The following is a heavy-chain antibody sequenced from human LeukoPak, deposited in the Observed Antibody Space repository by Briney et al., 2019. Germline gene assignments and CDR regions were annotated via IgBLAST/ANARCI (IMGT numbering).Heavy chain of an antibody. CDR3: ARVDYGDYSKDFDY. J-gene: IGHJ4*02. D-gene: IGHD4-17*01. CDR2: INHRGRT. V-gene: IGHV4-34*01. Sequence: SETLSLTCAVYGESFNDYYWSWIRQPPGKGLEWIGEINHRGRTNYNPSLKSRVTISVDTSKNQFSLRLSSVTAADTAMYYCARVDYGDYSKDFDYWGQGILVAVSS. CDR1: GESFNDYY.